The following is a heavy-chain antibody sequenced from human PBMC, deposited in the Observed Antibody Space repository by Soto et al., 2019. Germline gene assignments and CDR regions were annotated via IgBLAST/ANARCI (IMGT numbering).Heavy chain of an antibody. CDR3: ARLSGGAARSYYYYGMDV. D-gene: IGHD6-6*01. V-gene: IGHV5-10-1*01. J-gene: IGHJ6*02. CDR2: IDPSDSYT. Sequence: LGESLKISCKGSGYSFTSYWISWVRQMPGKGLEWMGRIDPSDSYTNYSPSFQGHVTISADKSISTAYLQWSSLKASDTAMYYCARLSGGAARSYYYYGMDVWGQGTTVTVSS. CDR1: GYSFTSYW.